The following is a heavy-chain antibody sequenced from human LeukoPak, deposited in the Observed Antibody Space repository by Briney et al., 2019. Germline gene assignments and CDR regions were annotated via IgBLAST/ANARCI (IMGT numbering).Heavy chain of an antibody. V-gene: IGHV1-24*01. CDR1: GYTLTELS. Sequence: GASVKVSCKVSGYTLTELSMHWVRQAPGKGHEWMGRFDPEDGETIYAQKFQGRVTLTADTSTDTAYTELSSLRSEDTAIYYCATEGKMVRGVYTDYWGQGTLVTVFS. D-gene: IGHD3-10*01. CDR2: FDPEDGET. CDR3: ATEGKMVRGVYTDY. J-gene: IGHJ4*02.